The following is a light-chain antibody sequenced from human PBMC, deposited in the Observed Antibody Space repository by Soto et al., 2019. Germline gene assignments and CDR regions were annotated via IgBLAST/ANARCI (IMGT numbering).Light chain of an antibody. V-gene: IGLV1-44*01. CDR3: AAWDDSLNGFYV. CDR1: NSNSGSNT. J-gene: IGLJ1*01. CDR2: SNN. Sequence: QSALTQPPSASGTPGQRVTISCSGNNSNSGSNTVDWYQQLPGTAPKLLIYSNNQRPSGVPDRFSGSKSGTSASLAISGLQSEDEADYYCAAWDDSLNGFYVFGTGTKVTVL.